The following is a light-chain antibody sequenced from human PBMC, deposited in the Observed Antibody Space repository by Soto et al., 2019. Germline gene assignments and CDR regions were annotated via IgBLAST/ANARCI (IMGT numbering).Light chain of an antibody. CDR2: GAS. V-gene: IGKV3-20*01. J-gene: IGKJ3*01. CDR3: QQYGSSPQGFFT. CDR1: QSVSSSY. Sequence: EIVLTQSPGTLSLSPRERATLSCRASQSVSSSYLAWYQQKPGQAPRLLIYGASSRATGLPDRFSGSGSGTDFTLTISRLEPEDFAVYYCQQYGSSPQGFFTFGPGTKVDIK.